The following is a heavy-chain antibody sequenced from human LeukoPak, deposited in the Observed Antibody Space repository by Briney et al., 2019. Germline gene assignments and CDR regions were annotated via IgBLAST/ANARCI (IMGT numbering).Heavy chain of an antibody. J-gene: IGHJ3*02. D-gene: IGHD3-22*01. CDR3: ARVDYYYDSSGYYGGPFDI. CDR2: ISAYNGNT. V-gene: IGHV1-18*01. CDR1: GYTFTSYG. Sequence: ASVKVSCKASGYTFTSYGISWVRQAPGQGLEWMGRISAYNGNTNYAQKLQGRVTMTTDTSTSTAYMELRSLRSDDTAVYYCARVDYYYDSSGYYGGPFDIWGQGTMVTVSS.